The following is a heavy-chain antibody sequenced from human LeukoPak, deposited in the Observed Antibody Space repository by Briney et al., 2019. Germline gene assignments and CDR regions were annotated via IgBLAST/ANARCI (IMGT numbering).Heavy chain of an antibody. CDR2: ISYDGSNK. V-gene: IGHV3-30*04. Sequence: PGGSLRLSCAASGFTFSSYAMHWVRQAPGKGLEWVAVISYDGSNKYYADSVKGRFTISRDNSKNTLYLQMNSLRAEDTAVYYCAREGGYSYGRGVFDYWGQGTLVTVSS. CDR3: AREGGYSYGRGVFDY. J-gene: IGHJ4*02. CDR1: GFTFSSYA. D-gene: IGHD5-18*01.